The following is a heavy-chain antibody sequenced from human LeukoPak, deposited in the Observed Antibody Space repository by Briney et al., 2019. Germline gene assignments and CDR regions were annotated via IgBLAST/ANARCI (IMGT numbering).Heavy chain of an antibody. D-gene: IGHD2-2*02. V-gene: IGHV4-34*01. Sequence: SETLSLTCAVYGGSFSGYYWSWIRQPPGKGLEWIGEINHSGSTNYNPSLKSRVTISVDTSKNQFSLKLSSVTAADTAVYYCARGRTRDLVVTAAIGGYYYGMDVWGQGTTVTVSS. CDR3: ARGRTRDLVVTAAIGGYYYGMDV. CDR1: GGSFSGYY. J-gene: IGHJ6*02. CDR2: INHSGST.